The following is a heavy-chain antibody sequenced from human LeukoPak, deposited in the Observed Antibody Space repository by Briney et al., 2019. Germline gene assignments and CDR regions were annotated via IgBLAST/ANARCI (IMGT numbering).Heavy chain of an antibody. J-gene: IGHJ4*02. CDR2: IYSGGST. CDR3: AKFPFITMIVVVIPFDY. Sequence: GGSLRLSCAASGFTVSSNYMSWVRQAPGKGLEWVSVIYSGGSTYYADSVKGRFTISRDNSKNTLYLQMNSLRAKDTAVYYCAKFPFITMIVVVIPFDYWGQGTLVTVSS. CDR1: GFTVSSNY. V-gene: IGHV3-53*01. D-gene: IGHD3-22*01.